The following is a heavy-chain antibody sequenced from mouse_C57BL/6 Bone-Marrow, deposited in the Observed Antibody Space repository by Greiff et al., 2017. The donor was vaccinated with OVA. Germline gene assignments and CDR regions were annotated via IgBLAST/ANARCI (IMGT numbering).Heavy chain of an antibody. CDR2: ISDGGSYT. J-gene: IGHJ2*01. V-gene: IGHV5-4*03. Sequence: EVMLVESGGGLVKPGGSLKLSCAASGFTFSSYAMSWVRQTPEKRLEWVATISDGGSYTYYPDNVKGRFTNSRDNAKNNLYLQMSHLKSEDTAMYYCARVSYDYDPDYWGQGTTLTVSS. CDR1: GFTFSSYA. D-gene: IGHD2-4*01. CDR3: ARVSYDYDPDY.